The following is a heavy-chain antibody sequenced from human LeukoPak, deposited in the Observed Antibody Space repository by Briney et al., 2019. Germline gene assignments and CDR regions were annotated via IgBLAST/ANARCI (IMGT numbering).Heavy chain of an antibody. CDR1: GGSISSYY. Sequence: PSETLSLTCTVSGGSISSYYWSWIRQPAGKGLEWIGRIYTSGSTNYNPSLKSRVTMSEDTSKNQFSLKLSSVTAADTAVYYCARDEQQNSYYMDVWGKGTTVTVSS. V-gene: IGHV4-4*07. CDR3: ARDEQQNSYYMDV. CDR2: IYTSGST. J-gene: IGHJ6*03. D-gene: IGHD6-13*01.